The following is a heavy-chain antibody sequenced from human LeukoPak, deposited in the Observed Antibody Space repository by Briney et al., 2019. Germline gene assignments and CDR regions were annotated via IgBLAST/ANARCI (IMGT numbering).Heavy chain of an antibody. CDR3: ARDYCSSTSCLFDY. V-gene: IGHV1-2*06. J-gene: IGHJ4*02. CDR2: INPNSGDT. CDR1: GCTFTGYH. D-gene: IGHD2-2*01. Sequence: ASVTVSCTASGCTFTGYHMHWVRQAPGQGLEWMGRINPNSGDTNNAQKFQGRVTMTRDTSISTAYMDLSRLTSDDTAVYYCARDYCSSTSCLFDYWGQGTLVTVSS.